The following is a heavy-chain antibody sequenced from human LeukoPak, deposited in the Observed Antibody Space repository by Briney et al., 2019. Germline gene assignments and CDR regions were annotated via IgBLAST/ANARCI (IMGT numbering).Heavy chain of an antibody. CDR2: IYYSGST. J-gene: IGHJ4*02. CDR3: ARGCTSGSCYSLRY. Sequence: SQTLSLTCTVSGGSISSGGYYWSWIRQHPGKGLEWIGYIYYSGSTYYNPSLKSRVTISVDTSKNQFSLKLSSVTAADTAVYYCARGCTSGSCYSLRYWGQGTPVTVSS. D-gene: IGHD2-15*01. CDR1: GGSISSGGYY. V-gene: IGHV4-31*03.